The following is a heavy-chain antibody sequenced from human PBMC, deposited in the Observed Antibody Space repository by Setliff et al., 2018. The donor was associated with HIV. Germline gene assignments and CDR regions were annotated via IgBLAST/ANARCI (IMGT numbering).Heavy chain of an antibody. J-gene: IGHJ3*01. CDR3: ARDDGGYNYAEAFDV. CDR1: GGSISSISYY. Sequence: SETLSLTCTVSGGSISSISYYWGWIRQPPGKGLEWIGNIYYSGSTYYNPSLKSRVTISVDTSKRQFSLKLSSVTAADTAVYYCARDDGGYNYAEAFDVWGQGTMVTVSS. D-gene: IGHD3-16*01. V-gene: IGHV4-39*07. CDR2: IYYSGST.